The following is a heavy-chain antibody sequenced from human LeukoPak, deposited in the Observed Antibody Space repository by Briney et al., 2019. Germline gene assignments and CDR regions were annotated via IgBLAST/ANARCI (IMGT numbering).Heavy chain of an antibody. J-gene: IGHJ6*03. CDR3: ARHSSRTVGAMGSYYYYYYMDV. D-gene: IGHD1-26*01. Sequence: ASVKVSCKASGYTSTSYDINWVRQATGQGLEWMGWMNPNSGNTGYAQKFQGRVTMTRNTSISTAYMELSSLRSEDTAVYYCARHSSRTVGAMGSYYYYYYMDVWGKGTTVTVSS. CDR2: MNPNSGNT. V-gene: IGHV1-8*01. CDR1: GYTSTSYD.